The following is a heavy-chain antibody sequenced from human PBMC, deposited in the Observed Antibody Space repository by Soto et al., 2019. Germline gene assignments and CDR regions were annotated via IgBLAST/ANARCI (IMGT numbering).Heavy chain of an antibody. J-gene: IGHJ6*02. Sequence: GESLKISCKGSGYSFTSYWISWVRQMPGKGLERMGRIDPSDSYTNYSPSFQGHATISADKSISTAYLQWSSLKASDTAMYYCARPYYYGSGSYPLDYYYGMDVWGQGTTVTVSS. V-gene: IGHV5-10-1*01. CDR1: GYSFTSYW. CDR3: ARPYYYGSGSYPLDYYYGMDV. CDR2: IDPSDSYT. D-gene: IGHD3-10*01.